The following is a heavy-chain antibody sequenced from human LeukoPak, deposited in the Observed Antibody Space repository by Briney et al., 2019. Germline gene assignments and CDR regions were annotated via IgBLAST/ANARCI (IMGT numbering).Heavy chain of an antibody. CDR2: ISSSSSNI. V-gene: IGHV3-21*01. CDR3: ARCTTGRTFGSLREIKRSREIDY. Sequence: GGSLRLSCAASGFTFDDYGMSWVRQAPGKGLEWVSSISSSSSNIYYADSVKGRFTISRDNAKNSLYLQMNSLRVEDTALYYCARCTTGRTFGSLREIKRSREIDYWGQGTLVTVSS. J-gene: IGHJ4*02. D-gene: IGHD1-1*01. CDR1: GFTFDDYG.